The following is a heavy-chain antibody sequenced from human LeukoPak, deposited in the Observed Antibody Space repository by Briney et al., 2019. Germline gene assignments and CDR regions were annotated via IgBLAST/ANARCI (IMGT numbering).Heavy chain of an antibody. CDR3: TRESRPFCPFAY. D-gene: IGHD2-2*01. Sequence: GSLRLSCAASGFTFSSYGMNWVRQAPGKGLEWIGEISHGGTTNYNPSLRSRVAMSLDRANNQFSLSLTSVTAADTAVYYCTRESRPFCPFAYWGQGVLVTVSS. V-gene: IGHV4-4*02. CDR2: ISHGGTT. J-gene: IGHJ4*02. CDR1: GFTFSSYG.